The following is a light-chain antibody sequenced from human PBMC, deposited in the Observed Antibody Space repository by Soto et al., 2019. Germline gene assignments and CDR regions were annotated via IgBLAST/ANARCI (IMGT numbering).Light chain of an antibody. CDR2: DDS. CDR3: QVWDSGTDQGV. V-gene: IGLV3-21*02. J-gene: IGLJ2*01. CDR1: NIGIKS. Sequence: SYELTQPPSVSVAPGQTARITCGGNNIGIKSVHWYQQKPGQAPVLVVYDDSDRPSGIPERFSGSNSGNTATLTISRVEGGDEAAYYCQVWDSGTDQGVFGGGTKLTVL.